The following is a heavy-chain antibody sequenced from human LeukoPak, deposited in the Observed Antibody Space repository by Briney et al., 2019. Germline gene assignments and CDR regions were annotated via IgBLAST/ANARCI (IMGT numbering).Heavy chain of an antibody. Sequence: ASAKVSCKASGYTFTSYAMTWVRQAPGQGLEWMGWINTNTGNPTYAQGFTGRFVFSLDTSVSTAYLQISSLKAEDTAVYYCARGPYITVASLDYWGQGTLVTVSS. CDR1: GYTFTSYA. CDR2: INTNTGNP. CDR3: ARGPYITVASLDY. J-gene: IGHJ4*02. D-gene: IGHD1-20*01. V-gene: IGHV7-4-1*02.